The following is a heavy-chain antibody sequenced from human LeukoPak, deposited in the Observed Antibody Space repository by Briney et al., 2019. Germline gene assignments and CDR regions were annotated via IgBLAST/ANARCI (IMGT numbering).Heavy chain of an antibody. V-gene: IGHV1-8*01. CDR3: ARNTGLADC. Sequence: ASVKVSCTASAYTFTNYDISWVRQAPGQGNGWMGWVYPNSGNTGNAEKFQGRGTMTRDSSISTAYMELSSLRSDRAAVYYCARNTGLADCWGQGTLVTVSS. D-gene: IGHD5-12*01. J-gene: IGHJ4*02. CDR2: VYPNSGNT. CDR1: AYTFTNYD.